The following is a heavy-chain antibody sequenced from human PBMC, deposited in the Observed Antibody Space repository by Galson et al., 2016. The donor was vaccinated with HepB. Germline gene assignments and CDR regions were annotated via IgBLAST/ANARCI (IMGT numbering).Heavy chain of an antibody. CDR3: ARDFSWNALDY. J-gene: IGHJ4*02. D-gene: IGHD1-1*01. Sequence: ASGFTYSMSWMTLVRQAPGKGLEWVANISPDGNTVNYLDSVKGRFTISRDNAKTSLFLQMNSLRAEDTSVYYCARDFSWNALDYWGQGALVTVSA. CDR1: GFTYSMSW. V-gene: IGHV3-7*04. CDR2: ISPDGNTV.